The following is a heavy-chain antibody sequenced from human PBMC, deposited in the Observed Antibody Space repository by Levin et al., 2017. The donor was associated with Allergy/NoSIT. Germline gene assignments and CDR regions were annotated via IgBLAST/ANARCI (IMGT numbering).Heavy chain of an antibody. V-gene: IGHV1-69*04. Sequence: SVKVSCKASGGTFSSYTISWVRQAPGQGLEWMGRIIPILGIANYAQKFQGRVTITADKSTSTAYMELSSLRSEDTAVYYCAREGTDGFEYSSSSGTPPYYYYGMDVWGQGTTVTVSS. CDR1: GGTFSSYT. CDR3: AREGTDGFEYSSSSGTPPYYYYGMDV. J-gene: IGHJ6*02. CDR2: IIPILGIA. D-gene: IGHD6-6*01.